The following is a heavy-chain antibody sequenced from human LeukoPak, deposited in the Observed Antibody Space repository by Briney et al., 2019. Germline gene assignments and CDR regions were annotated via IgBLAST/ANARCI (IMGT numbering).Heavy chain of an antibody. J-gene: IGHJ6*02. CDR1: GYTLTGYY. Sequence: ASVTVSCKASGYTLTGYYMHWVRQAPGQGLEWMGRINPNSGGTNYAQKFQGWVTMTRDTSISTAYMELSRLRSDDTAVYYCAREGTVTPYYGMDVWGQGTTVTVSS. CDR2: INPNSGGT. D-gene: IGHD4-23*01. V-gene: IGHV1-2*04. CDR3: AREGTVTPYYGMDV.